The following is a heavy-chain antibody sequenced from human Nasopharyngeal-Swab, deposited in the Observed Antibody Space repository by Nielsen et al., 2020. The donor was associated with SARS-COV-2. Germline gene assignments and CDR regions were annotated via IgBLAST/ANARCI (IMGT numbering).Heavy chain of an antibody. V-gene: IGHV4-31*03. CDR3: ARGGGVWGSYYYY. CDR2: IYYSGST. J-gene: IGHJ4*02. D-gene: IGHD1-26*01. Sequence: SETLSLTCTVSGGSISSGGYYWSWIRQHPGKGLEWIGYIYYSGSTNYNPSLRSRVTISVDTSKHQFSLKMSSVTAADTAVYYCARGGGVWGSYYYYWGQGTLVTVSS. CDR1: GGSISSGGYY.